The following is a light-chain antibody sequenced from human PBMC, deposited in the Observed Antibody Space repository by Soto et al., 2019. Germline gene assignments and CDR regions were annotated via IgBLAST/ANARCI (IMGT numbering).Light chain of an antibody. V-gene: IGLV1-44*01. CDR1: GSSIGTNT. Sequence: QSVLTQPPSASGTPGQRGSISCSGSGSSIGTNTVNWYRQLPGTAPKLLIYANNQRPSGVPDRFSGSKSGTSASLAISGLQSEDEAEYYCASWDGSLNNVLFGGGTKLTVL. J-gene: IGLJ2*01. CDR2: ANN. CDR3: ASWDGSLNNVL.